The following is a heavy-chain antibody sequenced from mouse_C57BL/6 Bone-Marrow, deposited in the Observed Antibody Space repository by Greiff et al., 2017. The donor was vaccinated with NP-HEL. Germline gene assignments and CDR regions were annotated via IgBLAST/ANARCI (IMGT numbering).Heavy chain of an antibody. Sequence: EVKVVESGGGLVKPGGSLKLSCAASGFTFSSYAMSWVRQTPEKRLEWVATISDGGSYTYYPDNVKGRFTISRDNAKNNLYLQMSHLKSEDTAMYYCAREGGVYSNYPAWFAYWGQGTLVTVSA. J-gene: IGHJ3*01. D-gene: IGHD2-5*01. CDR3: AREGGVYSNYPAWFAY. CDR1: GFTFSSYA. CDR2: ISDGGSYT. V-gene: IGHV5-4*01.